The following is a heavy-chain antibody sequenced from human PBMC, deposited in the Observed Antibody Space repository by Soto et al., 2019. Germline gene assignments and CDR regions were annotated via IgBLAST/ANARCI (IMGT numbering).Heavy chain of an antibody. D-gene: IGHD2-2*01. CDR1: GFPFSTYS. Sequence: ESGGGLVQPGGSLRLSCAASGFPFSTYSMSWVRQAPGKGLEWISYISASTLTTFYADSVKGRFTISRDTAQNSLYLQMNSLRDVDTAVYYCARAPQLVAPAATGFDSWGQGTLVTVSS. J-gene: IGHJ4*02. V-gene: IGHV3-48*02. CDR3: ARAPQLVAPAATGFDS. CDR2: ISASTLTT.